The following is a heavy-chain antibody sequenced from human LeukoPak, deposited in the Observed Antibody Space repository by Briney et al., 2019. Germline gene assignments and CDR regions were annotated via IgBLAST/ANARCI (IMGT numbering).Heavy chain of an antibody. Sequence: PSETLSLTCTVSGGSVSSGSYYWSWIRQPPGKGLEWIGYIYYSGSTNYNPSLKSGVTISVDTSKNQFSLKLTSVTAADAAVYYCARGSSGYYYKYFDCWGQGTLVTVSS. D-gene: IGHD3-22*01. CDR2: IYYSGST. V-gene: IGHV4-61*01. J-gene: IGHJ4*02. CDR1: GGSVSSGSYY. CDR3: ARGSSGYYYKYFDC.